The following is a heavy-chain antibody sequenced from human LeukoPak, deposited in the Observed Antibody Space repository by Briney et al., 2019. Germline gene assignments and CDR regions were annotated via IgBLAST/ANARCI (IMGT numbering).Heavy chain of an antibody. CDR1: GFTFSGRS. CDR3: ARGWFGPDS. Sequence: GESQRLSCAASGFTFSGRSMHWVRQAPGKGLVWISGISNEGTTTNYADSVKGRFTISRDNAKNTLYLQMKSLRAEDTAVYYCARGWFGPDSWDQGTMVTVSS. D-gene: IGHD3-10*01. V-gene: IGHV3-74*01. CDR2: ISNEGTTT. J-gene: IGHJ3*02.